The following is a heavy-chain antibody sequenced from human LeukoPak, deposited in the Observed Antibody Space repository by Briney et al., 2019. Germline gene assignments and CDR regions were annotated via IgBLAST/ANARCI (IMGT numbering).Heavy chain of an antibody. CDR2: ISDTYGTT. Sequence: PGGSLRLSCAASGFIFSNYAMTWVRQAPGKGLEWVSSISDTYGTTYYTDSVKGRCTISRDNSKNTVYLQLNNLRAEDTAIYFCVRHDSFIPFWGQGTLVTVSS. J-gene: IGHJ4*02. V-gene: IGHV3-23*01. CDR3: VRHDSFIPF. D-gene: IGHD3-16*02. CDR1: GFIFSNYA.